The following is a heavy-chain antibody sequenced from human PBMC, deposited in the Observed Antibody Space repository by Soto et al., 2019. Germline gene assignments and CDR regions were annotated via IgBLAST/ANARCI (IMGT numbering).Heavy chain of an antibody. CDR2: IYYSGST. V-gene: IGHV4-31*03. J-gene: IGHJ4*02. D-gene: IGHD1-26*01. CDR1: GGSISSGGYY. CDR3: ARQKVRGSSPDY. Sequence: SETLSLTCTVSGGSISSGGYYWSWIRQHPGKGLEWIGYIYYSGSTYYNPSLKSRVTISVDTSKNQFSLKLSSVTAADTAVYYCARQKVRGSSPDYWGQGTLVTVSS.